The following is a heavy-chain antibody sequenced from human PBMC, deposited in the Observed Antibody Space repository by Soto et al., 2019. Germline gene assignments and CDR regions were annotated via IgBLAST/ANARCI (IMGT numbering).Heavy chain of an antibody. D-gene: IGHD5-18*01. V-gene: IGHV5-51*01. CDR2: IYPDDSDA. CDR1: GYSFTSYW. Sequence: EVHLVQSGAEVKKPGEPLEISCKASGYSFTSYWIAWVRQMPGKGLEWMGIIYPDDSDARYSPSFQGQVTISADKSISTAYLQWSSLKASDTAMYYCARLLNSATVTDPDYWGQGTLVTVSS. CDR3: ARLLNSATVTDPDY. J-gene: IGHJ4*02.